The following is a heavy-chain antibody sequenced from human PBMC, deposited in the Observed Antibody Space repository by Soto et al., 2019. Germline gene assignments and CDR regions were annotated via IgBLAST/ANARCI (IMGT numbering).Heavy chain of an antibody. CDR1: GFTFDDYT. D-gene: IGHD6-6*01. CDR2: ISWDGGST. J-gene: IGHJ6*02. Sequence: GGSLRLSCAASGFTFDDYTMHWVRQAPGKGLEWVSLISWDGGSTYYADSVKGRFTISRDNSKNSLYLQMNSLRTEDTALYYCAKEIAAHLRYYYYGMDVWGQGTTVTVSS. V-gene: IGHV3-43*01. CDR3: AKEIAAHLRYYYYGMDV.